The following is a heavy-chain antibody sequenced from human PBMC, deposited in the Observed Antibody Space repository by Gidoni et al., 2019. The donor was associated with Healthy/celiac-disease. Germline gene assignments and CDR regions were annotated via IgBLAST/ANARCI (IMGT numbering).Heavy chain of an antibody. D-gene: IGHD6-13*01. CDR2: IRSKANRYAT. V-gene: IGHV3-73*02. Sequence: EVQLVESGGGLVQPGGSLKLSCAASGFTFSGSAMHWVRQASGKGLEWVGRIRSKANRYATAYAASVKGRFTISRDDSKNTAYLQMNSLKTEDTAVYYCTGRSSWSGPTVDYWGQGTLVTVSS. CDR3: TGRSSWSGPTVDY. J-gene: IGHJ4*02. CDR1: GFTFSGSA.